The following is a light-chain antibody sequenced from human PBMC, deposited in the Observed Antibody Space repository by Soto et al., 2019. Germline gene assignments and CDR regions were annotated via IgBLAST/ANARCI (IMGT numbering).Light chain of an antibody. J-gene: IGKJ1*01. CDR1: QSISSW. CDR2: KAS. V-gene: IGKV1-5*03. Sequence: DIQMTQSPSTLSASVGDRVTITCRASQSISSWLAWYQQKPGKAPKLLIYKASTLQSGVPSRFSGSGSGTEFSLAFSSLQPDYFATYYCQQYNDNWTFGQGTKVDIK. CDR3: QQYNDNWT.